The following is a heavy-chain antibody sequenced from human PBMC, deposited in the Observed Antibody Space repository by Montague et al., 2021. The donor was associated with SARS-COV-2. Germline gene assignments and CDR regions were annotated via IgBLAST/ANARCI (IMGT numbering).Heavy chain of an antibody. J-gene: IGHJ3*02. D-gene: IGHD4-23*01. CDR3: VGDHIDGGPRGAYAI. Sequence: SETLSLTCTVSGGSITGYYWCWLRRCPGKGMEWIAYIYNGEAVNNNPSPARRGTISTDTYKNQLSLKVNSVTAADTAVDYCVGDHIDGGPRGAYAIWGQGTLVTVSS. CDR1: GGSITGYY. CDR2: IYNGEAV. V-gene: IGHV4-59*01.